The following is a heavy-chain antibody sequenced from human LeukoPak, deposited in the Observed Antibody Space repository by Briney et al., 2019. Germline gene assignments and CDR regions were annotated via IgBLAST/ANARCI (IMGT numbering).Heavy chain of an antibody. V-gene: IGHV1-2*04. D-gene: IGHD2-15*01. J-gene: IGHJ4*02. CDR2: IKPDSGVT. Sequence: ASVKVSCKSSGYNFNDYYLHWVRQAPGQGLEWMAWIKPDSGVTNYAQRFQGWVTMTRDTSISTAYMELRRLTSDDTAVYYCARDYCSGGSCYFDYWGQGTLVTVSS. CDR1: GYNFNDYY. CDR3: ARDYCSGGSCYFDY.